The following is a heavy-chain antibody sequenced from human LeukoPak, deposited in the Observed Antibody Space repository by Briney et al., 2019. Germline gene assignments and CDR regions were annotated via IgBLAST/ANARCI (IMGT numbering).Heavy chain of an antibody. CDR3: ARDEVTIFGVVIIMGHYMDV. D-gene: IGHD3-3*01. Sequence: PGGSLRLSCAASGFTFSSYGMHWVRQAPGKGLEWVSYISSSSSTIYYADSVKGRFTISRDNAKNSLYLQMNSLRAEDTAVYYCARDEVTIFGVVIIMGHYMDVWGKGTTVTVSS. CDR2: ISSSSSTI. CDR1: GFTFSSYG. J-gene: IGHJ6*03. V-gene: IGHV3-48*01.